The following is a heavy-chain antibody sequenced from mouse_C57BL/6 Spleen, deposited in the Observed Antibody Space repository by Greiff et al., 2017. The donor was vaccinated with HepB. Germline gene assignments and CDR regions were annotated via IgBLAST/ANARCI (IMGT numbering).Heavy chain of an antibody. V-gene: IGHV1-61*01. J-gene: IGHJ2*01. Sequence: QVQLKQPGAELVRPGSSVKLSCKASGYTFTSYWMDWVKQRPGQGLEWIGNIYPSDSETHYNQKFKDKATLTVDKSSSTAYMQLSSLTSEDSAVYYCARTMITRGFDYWGQGTTLTVSS. CDR2: IYPSDSET. D-gene: IGHD2-4*01. CDR1: GYTFTSYW. CDR3: ARTMITRGFDY.